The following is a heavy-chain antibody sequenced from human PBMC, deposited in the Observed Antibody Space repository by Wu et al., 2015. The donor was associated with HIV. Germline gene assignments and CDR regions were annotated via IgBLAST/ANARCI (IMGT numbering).Heavy chain of an antibody. Sequence: QVQLVQSGAEVKKPGSSVKVSCKASGGTFSSYAISWVRQAPGQGLEWMGRIIPIFGTANYAQKFQGRVTITADESTSTAYMELSSLRSEDTAVYYCARESSHASYYYGSGSYYNDIGYWFDPWAQGTLVTRLL. D-gene: IGHD3-10*01. V-gene: IGHV1-69*18. J-gene: IGHJ5*02. CDR1: GGTFSSYA. CDR3: ARESSHASYYYGSGSYYNDIGYWFDP. CDR2: IIPIFGTA.